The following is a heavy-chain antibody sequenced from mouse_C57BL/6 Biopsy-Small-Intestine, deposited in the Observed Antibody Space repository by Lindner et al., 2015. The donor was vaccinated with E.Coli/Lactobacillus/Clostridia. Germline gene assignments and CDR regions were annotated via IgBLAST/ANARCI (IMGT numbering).Heavy chain of an antibody. D-gene: IGHD2-1*01. J-gene: IGHJ2*01. CDR2: INPSSGYT. CDR1: GYTFTSYW. CDR3: AKHGNYFDY. Sequence: VQLQESGAELAKPGASVKLSCKASGYTFTSYWMHWVKQRPGQGLEWIGYINPSSGYTKYNQKFKDKATLTAVKSSSTAYMQLSSLTYEDSAVYYCAKHGNYFDYWGQGTTLTVSS. V-gene: IGHV1-7*01.